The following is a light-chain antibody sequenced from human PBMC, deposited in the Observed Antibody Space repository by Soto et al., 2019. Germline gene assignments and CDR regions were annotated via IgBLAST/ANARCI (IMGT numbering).Light chain of an antibody. CDR3: GSWDSSLSAYV. J-gene: IGLJ1*01. V-gene: IGLV1-51*01. CDR2: DDN. CDR1: SSNIGGNS. Sequence: QSVLTQPPSVLAAPGQKVTISCSGSSSNIGGNSVSWYQQLPGTAPKLLIYDDNKRPSGIPDRFSGSKSGTSATLGITGFQTGDEADYYCGSWDSSLSAYVFGTGTKVTVL.